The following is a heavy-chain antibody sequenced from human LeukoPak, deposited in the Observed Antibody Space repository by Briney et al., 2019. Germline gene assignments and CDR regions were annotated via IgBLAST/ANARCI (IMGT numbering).Heavy chain of an antibody. Sequence: ASVKVSCKASGYTFTSYDINWVRQATGQGVEWMGWMNPNSGNTGYAQKFQGRVTMTRNTSISTAYMELSSLRSEDTAVYYCARAPEDFWSGYYTEYYGMDVWGQGTTVTVSS. CDR1: GYTFTSYD. CDR3: ARAPEDFWSGYYTEYYGMDV. CDR2: MNPNSGNT. V-gene: IGHV1-8*01. D-gene: IGHD3-3*01. J-gene: IGHJ6*02.